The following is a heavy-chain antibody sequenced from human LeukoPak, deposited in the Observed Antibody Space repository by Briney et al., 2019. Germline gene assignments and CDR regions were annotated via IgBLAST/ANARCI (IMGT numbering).Heavy chain of an antibody. CDR2: ISAYNGNT. Sequence: ASVKVSCKASGYTFTGYGISWVRQAPGQGLEWMGWISAYNGNTNYAQKLQGRVTMTTDTSTSTAYMELRSLRSDDTAVYYCARGLRYCSSTSCYPYSFDYWGQGTLVTVSS. J-gene: IGHJ4*02. D-gene: IGHD2-2*01. CDR1: GYTFTGYG. CDR3: ARGLRYCSSTSCYPYSFDY. V-gene: IGHV1-18*01.